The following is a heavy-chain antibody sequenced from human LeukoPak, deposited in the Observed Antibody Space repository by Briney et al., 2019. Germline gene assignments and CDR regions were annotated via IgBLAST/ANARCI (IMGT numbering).Heavy chain of an antibody. J-gene: IGHJ2*01. Sequence: SETLSLTCTVSGGSISSYYWSWIRQPAGKGLEWIGRVYTSGSTNYNPSLKSRVTMSVDTSKNQFSLKLSSVTAADTAVYYCARDRYYYGSGSYWYFDLWGRGTLVTVSS. CDR2: VYTSGST. D-gene: IGHD3-10*01. V-gene: IGHV4-4*07. CDR1: GGSISSYY. CDR3: ARDRYYYGSGSYWYFDL.